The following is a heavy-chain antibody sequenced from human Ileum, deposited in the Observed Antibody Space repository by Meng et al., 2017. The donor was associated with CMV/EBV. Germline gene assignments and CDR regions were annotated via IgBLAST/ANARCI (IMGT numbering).Heavy chain of an antibody. Sequence: SGFTVSLHHMTWLRQAPGKGLKWFSVIYNGGNTKNAGSVPCRFTLSRDNAKNTLYLQINSLTAEDTAVYSCARGWGGGYNEGWWFDPRGQGTLVTVSS. CDR3: ARGWGGGYNEGWWFDP. J-gene: IGHJ5*02. V-gene: IGHV3-53*01. CDR1: GFTVSLHH. D-gene: IGHD5-24*01. CDR2: IYNGGNT.